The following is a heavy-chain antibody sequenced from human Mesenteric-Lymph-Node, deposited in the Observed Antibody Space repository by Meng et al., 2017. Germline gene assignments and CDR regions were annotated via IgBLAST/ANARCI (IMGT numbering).Heavy chain of an antibody. Sequence: GSLRLSCTVSGGSISSNGHYWGWIRQPPGKGLEWIGNIYYSGSTSYNPSLKSRVAISVATSKNQFSLELTSVTAADTAVYYCARKPIAGTWDTFDIWGQGTMVTVSS. J-gene: IGHJ3*02. CDR2: IYYSGST. D-gene: IGHD2-15*01. CDR3: ARKPIAGTWDTFDI. CDR1: GGSISSNGHY. V-gene: IGHV4-39*07.